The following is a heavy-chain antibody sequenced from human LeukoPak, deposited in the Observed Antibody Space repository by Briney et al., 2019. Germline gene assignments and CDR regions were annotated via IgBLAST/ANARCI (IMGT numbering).Heavy chain of an antibody. J-gene: IGHJ4*02. CDR3: AREITVTRPFDY. D-gene: IGHD4-17*01. CDR2: INHSGST. CDR1: GGSFSGYY. Sequence: SETLSLTCAVYGGSFSGYYWSWIRQPPGKGLEWIGEINHSGSTNYNPSLKSRVTISVDTSKNQFSLKLSSVTAADTAVYYCAREITVTRPFDYWGQGTLVTVSS. V-gene: IGHV4-34*01.